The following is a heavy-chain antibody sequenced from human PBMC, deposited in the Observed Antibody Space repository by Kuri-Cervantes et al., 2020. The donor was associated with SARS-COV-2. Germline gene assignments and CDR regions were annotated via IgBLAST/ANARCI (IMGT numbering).Heavy chain of an antibody. Sequence: GSLRLSCTVSGGSISSYYWSWIRQPPGKGLEWIGYIYYSGSTNYNPSLKSRVTISVDTSKNQFSVKLSSVTAADTAVYYCARSFTVRGAYFDYWGQGTLVTVSS. D-gene: IGHD3-10*01. V-gene: IGHV4-59*01. CDR3: ARSFTVRGAYFDY. CDR1: GGSISSYY. CDR2: IYYSGST. J-gene: IGHJ4*02.